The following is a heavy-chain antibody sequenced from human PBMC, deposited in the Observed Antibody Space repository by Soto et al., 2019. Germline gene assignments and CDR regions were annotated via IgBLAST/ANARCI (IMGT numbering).Heavy chain of an antibody. J-gene: IGHJ4*02. CDR2: INPHSDVT. Sequence: ASVEVSCKASGYTFIDYYIHWVRQAPGQGPEWMGWINPHSDVTEFAQKFQGRVTMTRDTSISTGYMELTSLKSGDTAVYYCARGPPITTTGHPEVDCWGQGTLVTVSS. D-gene: IGHD1-1*01. CDR1: GYTFIDYY. CDR3: ARGPPITTTGHPEVDC. V-gene: IGHV1-2*02.